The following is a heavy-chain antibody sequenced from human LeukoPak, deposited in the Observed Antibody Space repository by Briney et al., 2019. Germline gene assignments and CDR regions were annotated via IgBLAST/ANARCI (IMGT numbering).Heavy chain of an antibody. CDR1: GGSFSGYY. CDR3: ARDHHYYGSGDYYYGMDV. Sequence: SETLSLTCAVYGGSFSGYYWSWIRQPPGKGLEWIGEINHSGSANYNPSLKSRVTISVDTSKNQFSLKLSSVTAADTAVYYCARDHHYYGSGDYYYGMDVWGQGTTVTVSS. CDR2: INHSGSA. J-gene: IGHJ6*02. D-gene: IGHD3-10*01. V-gene: IGHV4-34*01.